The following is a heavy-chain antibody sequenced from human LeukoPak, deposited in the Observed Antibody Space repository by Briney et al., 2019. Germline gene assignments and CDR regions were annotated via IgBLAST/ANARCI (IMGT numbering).Heavy chain of an antibody. CDR3: AKDPPVREQY. V-gene: IGHV3-23*01. D-gene: IGHD3-10*01. CDR1: GFTFSTYA. Sequence: TGGSLRLSCAASGFTFSTYAVNWVRQAPGKGLEWVSTISGSGDSTYYADSVKGRFTISRDNSKNTLYLQMNSLRAEDTAVYYCAKDPPVREQYWGQGTLVTVSS. CDR2: ISGSGDST. J-gene: IGHJ4*02.